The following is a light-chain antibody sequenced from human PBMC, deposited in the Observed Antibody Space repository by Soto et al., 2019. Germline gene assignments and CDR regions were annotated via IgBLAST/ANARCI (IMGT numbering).Light chain of an antibody. V-gene: IGKV3-20*01. Sequence: EIVLTQSPVTLSLSPGERATLSCRASQSVTSSYLAWYQQKPGQAPRLLIYGASSRASGIPDRFSGSGSGTDFTLSISRLEPEDFVVYYCQQYGSSPFTFGQGTRLEIK. CDR2: GAS. CDR3: QQYGSSPFT. J-gene: IGKJ5*01. CDR1: QSVTSSY.